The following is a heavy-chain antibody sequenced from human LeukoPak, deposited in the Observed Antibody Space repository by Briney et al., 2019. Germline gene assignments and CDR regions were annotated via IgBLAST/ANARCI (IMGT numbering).Heavy chain of an antibody. CDR2: IYPGDSDT. Sequence: GESLQISCQGSGYSFTSYWIGWVRQMPGKGLEWMGIIYPGDSDTRYSPSFQGQVTISADKSISAAYLQWSSLKASDTAMYYCARTSREYQLLDFDYWGQGTLVTVSS. V-gene: IGHV5-51*01. CDR3: ARTSREYQLLDFDY. CDR1: GYSFTSYW. D-gene: IGHD2-2*01. J-gene: IGHJ4*02.